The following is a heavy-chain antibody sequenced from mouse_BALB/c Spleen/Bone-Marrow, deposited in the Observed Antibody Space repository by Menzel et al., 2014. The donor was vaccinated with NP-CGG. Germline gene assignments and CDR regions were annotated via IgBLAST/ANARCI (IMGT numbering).Heavy chain of an antibody. J-gene: IGHJ3*01. D-gene: IGHD2-3*01. Sequence: EVKLLESGGGLVQPGGSLKLSCAASGFDFSRYWMGWVRQAPGKGLGWIGEINPDSTTINYTPSLKYKFIISRDNAKNTLFLQMSNVRSEDTALYYCARLGYYGGFAYWGQATLVTVSA. V-gene: IGHV4-1*02. CDR3: ARLGYYGGFAY. CDR1: GFDFSRYW. CDR2: INPDSTTI.